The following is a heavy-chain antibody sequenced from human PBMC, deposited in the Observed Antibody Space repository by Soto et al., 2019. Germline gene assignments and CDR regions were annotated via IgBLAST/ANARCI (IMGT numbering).Heavy chain of an antibody. CDR2: VYHTGRT. V-gene: IGHV4-61*01. J-gene: IGHJ4*02. D-gene: IGHD3-3*01. CDR3: ARDFAYFAS. CDR1: GGSFKSGSYS. Sequence: QVQLQESGPGLVKPSETLSLTCTVSGGSFKSGSYSWSWIRQPPGKGLEWIGYVYHTGRTSYNPSLKSRVSKSMDTSKNQFSLNLDSVTAADTAVYFCARDFAYFASGGQGTLVTVSS.